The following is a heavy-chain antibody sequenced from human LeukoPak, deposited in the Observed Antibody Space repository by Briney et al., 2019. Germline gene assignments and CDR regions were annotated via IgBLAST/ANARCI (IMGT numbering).Heavy chain of an antibody. J-gene: IGHJ4*02. CDR3: ARTYCSGGSCSSQTFDY. CDR2: IYYSGST. V-gene: IGHV4-30-4*01. CDR1: GGSISSGDYY. D-gene: IGHD2-15*01. Sequence: SQTLSLTCTVSGGSISSGDYYWSRIRQPPGKGLEWIGYIYYSGSTYYNPSLKSRVTISVDTPKNQFSLKLSSVTAADTAVYYCARTYCSGGSCSSQTFDYWGQGTLVTVSS.